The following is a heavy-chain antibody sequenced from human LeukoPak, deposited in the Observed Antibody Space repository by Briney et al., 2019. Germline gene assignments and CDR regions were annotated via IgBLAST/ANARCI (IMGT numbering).Heavy chain of an antibody. CDR3: ARDHYRTSYYYYGMDV. J-gene: IGHJ6*02. V-gene: IGHV1-69*13. D-gene: IGHD4-11*01. CDR2: IIPIFGTA. CDR1: GGTFSSYA. Sequence: SVKVSCTASGGTFSSYAISWVRQAPGQGLEWMGGIIPIFGTANYAQKFQGRVTITADESTSTAYMELSSLRSEDTAVYYCARDHYRTSYYYYGMDVWGQGTTVTVSS.